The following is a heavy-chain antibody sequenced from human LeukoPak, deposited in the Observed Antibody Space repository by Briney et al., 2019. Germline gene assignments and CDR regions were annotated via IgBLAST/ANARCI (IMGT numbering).Heavy chain of an antibody. D-gene: IGHD5-24*01. J-gene: IGHJ4*02. Sequence: SETLSLTCAVYGGSFSGYYWSWIRQPPGKGLEWIGEINHSGSTNYNPSLKSRVTISVDTSKNQFSLKLTSVTAADTAVYYCARDPGKWQQLGYFDYWGQGTLVTVSS. CDR1: GGSFSGYY. V-gene: IGHV4-34*01. CDR3: ARDPGKWQQLGYFDY. CDR2: INHSGST.